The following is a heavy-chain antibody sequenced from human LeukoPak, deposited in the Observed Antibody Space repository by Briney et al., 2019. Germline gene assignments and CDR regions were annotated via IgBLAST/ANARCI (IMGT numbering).Heavy chain of an antibody. V-gene: IGHV1-2*02. D-gene: IGHD5-18*01. J-gene: IGHJ6*03. CDR1: GYTFTGDY. CDR3: ARGRYIWDVAERNYYYYMDV. Sequence: ASVKVSCKASGYTFTGDYIHWVRQAPGQGLGWMGWINPNSGGTNYAQIFQGRVTLTTDTSINTACMELSRIRSDDTALYYCARGRYIWDVAERNYYYYMDVWGKGTTVTVSS. CDR2: INPNSGGT.